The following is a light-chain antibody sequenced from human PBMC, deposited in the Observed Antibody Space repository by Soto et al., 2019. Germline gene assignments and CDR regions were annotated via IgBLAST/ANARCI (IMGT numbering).Light chain of an antibody. CDR2: GAS. Sequence: IVLTQSPGTLSLSPWERDTISCRASQSVSSNLAWYQQKPGQAPRLLIYGASTRATGIPARFSGSGSGTEFTLTISSLQSEDFAVYYCQQYNNWPPLTFGPGTKVDI. CDR1: QSVSSN. V-gene: IGKV3-15*01. J-gene: IGKJ3*01. CDR3: QQYNNWPPLT.